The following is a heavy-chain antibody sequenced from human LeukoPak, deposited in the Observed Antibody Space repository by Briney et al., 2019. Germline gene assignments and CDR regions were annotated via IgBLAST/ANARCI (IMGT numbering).Heavy chain of an antibody. Sequence: SETLSLTCTVSGGSISSYYWSWIRQPPGRGLEWIGSIHYSGSTSYNSSLKSRVTISIDTSKNQFSLKLSSVTPADTAVYYCARQVYSSSWSYYFEYWGQGILVTVSS. J-gene: IGHJ4*02. CDR2: IHYSGST. CDR1: GGSISSYY. D-gene: IGHD6-13*01. CDR3: ARQVYSSSWSYYFEY. V-gene: IGHV4-59*01.